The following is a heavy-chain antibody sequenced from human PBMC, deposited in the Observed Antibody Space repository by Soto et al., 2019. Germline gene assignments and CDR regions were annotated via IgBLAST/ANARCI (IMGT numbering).Heavy chain of an antibody. CDR1: GGSISGYY. Sequence: NPSETLSLTCTVSGGSISGYYWSWIRQPPGKGLEWIGYMYNTGSTVYNPSFKSRVTISVDKSKNQFSLKLSSVTAADTAVYYCARNRAAAGPTSFDYWGQGTLVTVSS. CDR2: MYNTGST. D-gene: IGHD6-13*01. J-gene: IGHJ4*02. V-gene: IGHV4-59*01. CDR3: ARNRAAAGPTSFDY.